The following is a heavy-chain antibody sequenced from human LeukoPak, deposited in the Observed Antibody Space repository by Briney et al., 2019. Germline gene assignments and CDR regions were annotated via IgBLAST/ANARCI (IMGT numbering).Heavy chain of an antibody. CDR1: GFTFDDYS. CDR3: AKDRTYSGYDALDY. J-gene: IGHJ4*02. CDR2: ISWNSGGA. D-gene: IGHD5-12*01. V-gene: IGHV3-9*01. Sequence: GGSLRLSGAASGFTFDDYSMHWVRQAPGKGLEWVSGISWNSGGAGYADSVKGRFTISRDNAKNSLYLQMNSLRTEDTALYYCAKDRTYSGYDALDYWGQGTLVTVSS.